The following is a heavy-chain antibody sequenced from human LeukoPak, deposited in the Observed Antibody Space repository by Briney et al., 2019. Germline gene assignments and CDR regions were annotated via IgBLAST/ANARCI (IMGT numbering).Heavy chain of an antibody. J-gene: IGHJ3*02. CDR1: GFTFTTHD. Sequence: ASVKASCKASGFTFTTHDYNWVRQATGQGLEWMGWMNPNSGNTGYAQRFQGRVTMTRDTSVTTVYMELSSLTSDDTAVYYCVRDAWGAAAADDAFDIWGQGTMVTVSS. D-gene: IGHD6-13*01. CDR3: VRDAWGAAAADDAFDI. CDR2: MNPNSGNT. V-gene: IGHV1-8*01.